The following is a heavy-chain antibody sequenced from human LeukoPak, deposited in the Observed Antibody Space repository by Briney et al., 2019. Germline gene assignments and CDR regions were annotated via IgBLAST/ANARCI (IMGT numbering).Heavy chain of an antibody. Sequence: GGSLRLSCAASGFTVSSNYMSWVRQAPGKGLEWVSVLYSDVSTYYADSVKGRFTISGLNSKNTLYLQMNSLRAEDTAVYYCARMNSGTYFDYWGQGTLVSVSS. CDR3: ARMNSGTYFDY. V-gene: IGHV3-53*04. CDR2: LYSDVST. D-gene: IGHD1-26*01. CDR1: GFTVSSNY. J-gene: IGHJ4*02.